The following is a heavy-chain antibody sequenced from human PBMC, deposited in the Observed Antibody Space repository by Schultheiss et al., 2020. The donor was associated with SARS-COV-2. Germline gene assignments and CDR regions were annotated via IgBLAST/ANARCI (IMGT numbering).Heavy chain of an antibody. D-gene: IGHD4-17*01. CDR2: INSDGSST. Sequence: GESLKISCAASGFTFDDYAMHWVRQAPGKGLEWVSRINSDGSSTSYADSVKGRFTISRDNSKNTLYLQMNSLRAEDTAVYYCARGAYGDYWYFDLWGRGTLVTVSS. J-gene: IGHJ2*01. CDR1: GFTFDDYA. V-gene: IGHV3-74*01. CDR3: ARGAYGDYWYFDL.